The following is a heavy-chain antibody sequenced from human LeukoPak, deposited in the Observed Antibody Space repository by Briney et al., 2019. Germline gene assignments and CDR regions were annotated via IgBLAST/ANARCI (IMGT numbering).Heavy chain of an antibody. CDR1: GGSISSYY. CDR2: IYYSGST. CDR3: ARRTGGVFGP. Sequence: SETLSLTCTVSGGSISSYYWSWIRQPPGKGLEWIGYIYYSGSTNYNPSLKSRVTISVDTSKNQFSLKLSSVTAADTAVYYCARRTGGVFGPWGQGTLVTVSS. V-gene: IGHV4-59*01. J-gene: IGHJ5*02. D-gene: IGHD1-1*01.